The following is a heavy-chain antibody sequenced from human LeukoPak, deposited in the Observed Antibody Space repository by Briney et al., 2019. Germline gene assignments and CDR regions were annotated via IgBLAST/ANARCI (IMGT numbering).Heavy chain of an antibody. Sequence: SETLSLTCTVSGGSISSSSYYWGWIRQPPGKGLEWIGEINHSGSTNYNPSLKSRVTISVDTSKNQFSLKLSSVTAADTAVYYCARPSYGSGSYFYYYYMDVWGKGTTVTISS. D-gene: IGHD3-10*01. J-gene: IGHJ6*03. V-gene: IGHV4-39*07. CDR1: GGSISSSSYY. CDR2: INHSGST. CDR3: ARPSYGSGSYFYYYYMDV.